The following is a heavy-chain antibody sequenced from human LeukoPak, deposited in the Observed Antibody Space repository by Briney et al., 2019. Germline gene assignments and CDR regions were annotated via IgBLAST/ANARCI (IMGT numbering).Heavy chain of an antibody. D-gene: IGHD6-19*01. CDR2: IHYSGKT. V-gene: IGHV4-39*02. J-gene: IGHJ5*02. CDR1: GGSISRSSYY. Sequence: SETLSLTCSVTGGSISRSSYYWGWIRQPPGEGLEWIGNIHYSGKTYYNPSLKSRVTISIDASKNQFSLKLSSVTAADTAVYSCAKVGGLAVAGTDNWMDPWGQGTLVTVSS. CDR3: AKVGGLAVAGTDNWMDP.